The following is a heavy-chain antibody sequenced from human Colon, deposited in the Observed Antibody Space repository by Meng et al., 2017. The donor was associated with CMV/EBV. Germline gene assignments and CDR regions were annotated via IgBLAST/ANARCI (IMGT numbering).Heavy chain of an antibody. J-gene: IGHJ6*02. Sequence: GESLKISCATSGFTFDNYAMSWVRQAPGKGLEWVSAIVGGGGSRTYYADSVKGRFTISRDNSKSTLYLQINSPRVEDTAVYYCAKGHNTAGFHPSYYGLDVWGQGTTVTVSS. V-gene: IGHV3-23*01. CDR2: IVGGGGSRT. CDR1: GFTFDNYA. D-gene: IGHD2-8*02. CDR3: AKGHNTAGFHPSYYGLDV.